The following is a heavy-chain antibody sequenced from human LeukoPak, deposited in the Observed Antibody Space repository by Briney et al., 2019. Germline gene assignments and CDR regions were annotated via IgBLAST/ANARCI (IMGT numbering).Heavy chain of an antibody. J-gene: IGHJ4*02. CDR1: GFTFSPFA. V-gene: IGHV3-30*04. CDR2: ISYDGKDK. D-gene: IGHD4-17*01. CDR3: AKEIWPTVTPPGQTYSDY. Sequence: GGSLRLSCAASGFTFSPFAMDGVRRSPGKGLEGVAAISYDGKDKVYADSLQGRFTFSRDNSKNTLSLQMNSLRADDTPRYYCAKEIWPTVTPPGQTYSDYWGQPTLATVSS.